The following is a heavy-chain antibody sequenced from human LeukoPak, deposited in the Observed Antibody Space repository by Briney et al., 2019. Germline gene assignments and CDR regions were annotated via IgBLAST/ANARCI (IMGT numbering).Heavy chain of an antibody. D-gene: IGHD2-2*01. Sequence: PGRSLRLSCAASGFSFSSYAMHWVRQAPGEGLEWVSTTSAGGSSTYYADSVKGRFTISRDNSKNTFYLQMNSLRAEDTAAYYCAKGGYCSSSSCYYGWFEPWGQGTLVTVSS. CDR1: GFSFSSYA. CDR3: AKGGYCSSSSCYYGWFEP. J-gene: IGHJ5*02. CDR2: TSAGGSST. V-gene: IGHV3-23*01.